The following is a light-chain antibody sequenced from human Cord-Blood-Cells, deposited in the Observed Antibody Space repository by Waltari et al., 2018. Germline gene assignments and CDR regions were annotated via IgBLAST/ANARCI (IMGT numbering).Light chain of an antibody. CDR2: EGS. CDR1: SSDVGSYNL. CDR3: CSYAGSSTYVV. V-gene: IGLV2-23*01. J-gene: IGLJ2*01. Sequence: QSALTQPAPVSGSPGQSITIPCTGTSSDVGSYNLVSWYQQHPGKATKLMIYEGSKRPSGVSNRFSGSKSGNTASLTISGLQAEDEADYYCCSYAGSSTYVVFGGGTKLTVL.